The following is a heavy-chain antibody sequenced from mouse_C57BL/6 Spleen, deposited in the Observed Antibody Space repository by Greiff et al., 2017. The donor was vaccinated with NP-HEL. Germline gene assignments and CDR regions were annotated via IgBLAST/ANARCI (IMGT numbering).Heavy chain of an antibody. CDR1: GYTFTSYW. D-gene: IGHD1-1*01. J-gene: IGHJ2*01. Sequence: QVQLQQSGAELVMPGASVKLSCKASGYTFTSYWMHWVKQRPGQGLEWIGEIDPSDSYTNYNQKFKGKSTLTVDKSSSTAYMQLSSLTSEDSAVYYGARVGYYGSGNYWGQGTTLTVSS. V-gene: IGHV1-69*01. CDR2: IDPSDSYT. CDR3: ARVGYYGSGNY.